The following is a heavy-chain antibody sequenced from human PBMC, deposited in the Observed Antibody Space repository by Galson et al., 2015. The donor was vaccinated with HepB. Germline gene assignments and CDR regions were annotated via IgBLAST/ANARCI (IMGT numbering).Heavy chain of an antibody. CDR1: GYTFTGYY. CDR3: ARDHFSSGWYPSDY. Sequence: SVKVSCKASGYTFTGYYMHWVRQAPGQGLEWMGRINPNSGGTNYAQKFQGRVTMTRDTSISTAYMELSRLRSDDTAVYYCARDHFSSGWYPSDYWGQGTLVTVSS. CDR2: INPNSGGT. J-gene: IGHJ4*02. V-gene: IGHV1-2*06. D-gene: IGHD6-19*01.